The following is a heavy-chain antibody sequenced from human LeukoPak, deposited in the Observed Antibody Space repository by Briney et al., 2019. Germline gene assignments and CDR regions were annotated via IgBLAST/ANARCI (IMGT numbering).Heavy chain of an antibody. CDR2: IYTSGST. CDR1: GGSTSSYY. CDR3: ARDRWDSSGYYYSWFDP. Sequence: ETLSLTCTVSGGSTSSYYWSWIRQPAGKGLEWIGRIYTSGSTNYNPSLKSRVTMSVDTSKNQFSLKLSSVTAADTAVYYCARDRWDSSGYYYSWFDPWGQGTLVTVSS. J-gene: IGHJ5*02. V-gene: IGHV4-4*07. D-gene: IGHD3-22*01.